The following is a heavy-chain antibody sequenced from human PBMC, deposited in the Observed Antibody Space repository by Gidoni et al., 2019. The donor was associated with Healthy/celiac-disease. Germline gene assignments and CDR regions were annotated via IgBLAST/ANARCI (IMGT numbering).Heavy chain of an antibody. Sequence: EVQLVESGGGLIQPGGSLRLSCAASGFTVSSNYMSLVRQAPGKGLEWVSVIYSGGSTYYADSVKGRFTISRDNSKNTLYLQMNSLRAEDTAVYYCARGGYTAIYGDYYYGMDVWGQGTTVTVSS. CDR3: ARGGYTAIYGDYYYGMDV. J-gene: IGHJ6*02. V-gene: IGHV3-53*01. CDR1: GFTVSSNY. D-gene: IGHD5-18*01. CDR2: IYSGGST.